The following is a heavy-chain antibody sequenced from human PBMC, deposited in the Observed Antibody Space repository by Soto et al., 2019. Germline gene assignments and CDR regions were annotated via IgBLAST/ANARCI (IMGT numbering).Heavy chain of an antibody. CDR2: ISGSGDST. J-gene: IGHJ4*02. CDR1: GFTFNNYA. CDR3: ARDPPLYYSSGSFFFDF. D-gene: IGHD3-10*01. Sequence: EVQLLESGGGLVQPGGSLRLSCAVSGFTFNNYAMSWVRQAPGKGLEWVSSISGSGDSTYFADSVQGRFTISRDESKNMVYLQMNSLRAEDTAVYYCARDPPLYYSSGSFFFDFWGQGTLVTVSS. V-gene: IGHV3-23*01.